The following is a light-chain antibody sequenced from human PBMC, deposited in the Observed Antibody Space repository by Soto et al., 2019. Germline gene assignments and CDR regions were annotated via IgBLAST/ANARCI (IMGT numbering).Light chain of an antibody. CDR2: EVS. Sequence: QSALTQPPSASGSPGQSVTISCTGTSSDVGGYNYVSWYQQHPGKAPKLMIYEVSKRPSGVPDRFSGSKSGNTASLTVSGLQAEDEGDYYCSSYAGGNNLVFCGGTKLTVL. CDR1: SSDVGGYNY. V-gene: IGLV2-8*01. J-gene: IGLJ2*01. CDR3: SSYAGGNNLV.